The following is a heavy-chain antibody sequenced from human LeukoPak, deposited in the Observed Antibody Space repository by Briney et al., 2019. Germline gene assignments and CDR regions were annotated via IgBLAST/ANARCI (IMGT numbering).Heavy chain of an antibody. CDR3: ARDLGTKVTPYYHYYGMDV. CDR1: GFTFSTHG. Sequence: GGSLRLSCVTSGFTFSTHGMHWVRQAPGKGLEWVAVIWFDGSNKYYADSVKGRFTISRDNSKDTFYLQMNSLRAEDTAVYYCARDLGTKVTPYYHYYGMDVWGQGTTITVSS. D-gene: IGHD2-21*02. J-gene: IGHJ6*02. V-gene: IGHV3-33*01. CDR2: IWFDGSNK.